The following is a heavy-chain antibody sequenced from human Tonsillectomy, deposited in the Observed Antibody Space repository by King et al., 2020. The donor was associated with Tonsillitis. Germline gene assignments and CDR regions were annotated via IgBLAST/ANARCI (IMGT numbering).Heavy chain of an antibody. CDR2: IKSKTDGGTT. CDR1: GFTFSNAW. D-gene: IGHD5-24*01. CDR3: TARDGYKLGPYYFDY. Sequence: VQLVESGGGLVKPGGSLRLSCAASGFTFSNAWMSWVRQAPGNGLDWVGRIKSKTDGGTTDYAAPVKGRFTISRDDSKTTLYLQMNSLKTEDTAVYYCTARDGYKLGPYYFDYWGQGTLVTVSS. J-gene: IGHJ4*02. V-gene: IGHV3-15*01.